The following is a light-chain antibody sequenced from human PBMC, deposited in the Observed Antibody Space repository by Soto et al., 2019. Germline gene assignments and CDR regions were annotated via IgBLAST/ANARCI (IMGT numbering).Light chain of an antibody. CDR2: DAS. V-gene: IGKV1-5*01. J-gene: IGKJ1*01. Sequence: DIQMPQSPSTLSPSVGKRVTITCRASQRISSWLAWYQQKPGKAPKLLIYDASSLESGVPSRFSGSGSGTEFTLTISSLQPDDFATYYCQQYNSYPWTFGQGTKVDIK. CDR3: QQYNSYPWT. CDR1: QRISSW.